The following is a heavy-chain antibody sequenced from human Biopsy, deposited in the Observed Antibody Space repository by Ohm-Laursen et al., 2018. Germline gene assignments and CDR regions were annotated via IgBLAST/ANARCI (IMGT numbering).Heavy chain of an antibody. CDR2: IYSGGST. V-gene: IGHV3-66*01. CDR1: GFTVSSNY. CDR3: ARDGKRWDYSTYFSWHFDL. Sequence: GSLRLSCAASGFTVSSNYMSWVRQAPGKGLEWVSVIYSGGSTYYADSVKGRFTISRDNSKNTLYLQMNSLRAEDTAVYYCARDGKRWDYSTYFSWHFDLWGRGTLVTVSS. D-gene: IGHD4-11*01. J-gene: IGHJ2*01.